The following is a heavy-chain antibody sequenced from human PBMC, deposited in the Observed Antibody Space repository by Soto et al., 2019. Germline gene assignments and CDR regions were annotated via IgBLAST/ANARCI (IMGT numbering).Heavy chain of an antibody. CDR2: IYYSGST. CDR3: ARAEVSCSSTSCSLFRLGYYYGMDV. V-gene: IGHV4-30-4*01. D-gene: IGHD2-2*01. CDR1: GGSISSGDYY. Sequence: SETLSLTCTVSGGSISSGDYYWSWIRQPPGKGLEWIGYIYYSGSTYYNPSLKSRVTISVDTSKNQFSLKLSSVTAADTAVYYCARAEVSCSSTSCSLFRLGYYYGMDVWGQGTTVTVSS. J-gene: IGHJ6*02.